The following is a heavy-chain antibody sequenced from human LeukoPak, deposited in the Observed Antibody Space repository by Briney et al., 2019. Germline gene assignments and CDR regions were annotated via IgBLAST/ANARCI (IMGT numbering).Heavy chain of an antibody. CDR2: ISAYNGNT. CDR1: GYTFTSYG. D-gene: IGHD3-3*01. CDR3: ARAITIFGVAAPTGY. V-gene: IGHV1-18*01. Sequence: ASVKVSCKASGYTFTSYGISWVRQAPGQGLEWMGWISAYNGNTNYAQKLQGRVTMTTDTSTSTAYMELSRLRSDDTAAYYCARAITIFGVAAPTGYWGQGTLVTVSS. J-gene: IGHJ4*02.